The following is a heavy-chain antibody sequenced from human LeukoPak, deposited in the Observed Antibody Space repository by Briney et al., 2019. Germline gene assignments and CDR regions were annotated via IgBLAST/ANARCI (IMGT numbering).Heavy chain of an antibody. CDR1: GFTFSSYA. D-gene: IGHD1-26*01. CDR2: ISYDGSNK. V-gene: IGHV3-30-3*01. J-gene: IGHJ4*02. CDR3: ARVGGLDY. Sequence: PGGSLRLSCAASGFTFSSYAMHWVRQAPGKGLEWVAVISYDGSNKYYADSVKGRFTISRDNSKNTLYLQMDSLRAEDTAVYYCARVGGLDYWGQGTLVTVSS.